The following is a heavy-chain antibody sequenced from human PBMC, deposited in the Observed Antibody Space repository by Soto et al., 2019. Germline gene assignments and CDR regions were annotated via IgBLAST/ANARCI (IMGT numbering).Heavy chain of an antibody. CDR3: ARSVADYVWGSYRSSNYFDY. V-gene: IGHV4-4*02. Sequence: SGTLSLTCAVSGGSISSSNWWSWVRQPPGKGLEWIGEIYHSGSTNYNPSLKSRVTISVDKSKNQFSLKLSSVTAADTAVYYCARSVADYVWGSYRSSNYFDYWGQGTLVTVSS. J-gene: IGHJ4*02. D-gene: IGHD3-16*02. CDR2: IYHSGST. CDR1: GGSISSSNW.